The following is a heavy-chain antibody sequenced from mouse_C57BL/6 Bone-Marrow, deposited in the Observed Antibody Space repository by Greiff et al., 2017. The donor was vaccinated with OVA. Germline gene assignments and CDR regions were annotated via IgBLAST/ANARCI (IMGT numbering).Heavy chain of an antibody. CDR2: INPNNGGT. CDR3: ARSSSYYSNLDY. V-gene: IGHV1-26*01. CDR1: GYTFTDYY. Sequence: EVQLQQSGPELVKPGASVKISCKASGYTFTDYYMNWVKQSHGKSLEWIGDINPNNGGTSYNQKFKGKATLTVDKSSSTAYMELRSLTSEDSAVYYCARSSSYYSNLDYWGQGTTLTVSS. D-gene: IGHD2-5*01. J-gene: IGHJ2*01.